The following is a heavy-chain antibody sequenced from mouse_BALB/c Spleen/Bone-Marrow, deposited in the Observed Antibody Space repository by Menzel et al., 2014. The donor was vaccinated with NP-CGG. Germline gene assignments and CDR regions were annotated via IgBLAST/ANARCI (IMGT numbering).Heavy chain of an antibody. J-gene: IGHJ4*01. CDR2: IRSGGSNT. D-gene: IGHD2-2*01. CDR1: GFAFSGYD. V-gene: IGHV5-12-1*01. Sequence: EVKLMESGGGLVKPGGSLKLSCAASGFAFSGYDMSWVRQTPEKRLEWVAYIRSGGSNTYYPDTVKGRFTISRDNAKNTLYLQMNSLKSEDTAMYHCARQRGYAYAMDYWGQGTSVTVSS. CDR3: ARQRGYAYAMDY.